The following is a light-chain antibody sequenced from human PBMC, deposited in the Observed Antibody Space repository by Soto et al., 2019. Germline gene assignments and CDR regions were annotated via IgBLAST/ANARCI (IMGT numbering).Light chain of an antibody. CDR1: QDVMYD. V-gene: IGKV3-15*01. CDR3: QQYRSWPRT. CDR2: GAS. Sequence: EIVLTQSPAALSVSPGGRATLSCRASQDVMYDLAWYQQKPGQAPRLLVYGASTRATDAPPRFRGSGSGREFSVTISSLQYEDFATYYCQQYRSWPRTFGQGARVEIK. J-gene: IGKJ1*01.